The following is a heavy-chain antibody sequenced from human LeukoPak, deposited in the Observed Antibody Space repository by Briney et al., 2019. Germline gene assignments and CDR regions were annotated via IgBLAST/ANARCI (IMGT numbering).Heavy chain of an antibody. D-gene: IGHD4-11*01. J-gene: IGHJ4*02. CDR2: IGAGGTFT. CDR1: GFTFSSYA. V-gene: IGHV3-23*01. Sequence: GGSLRLSCTASGFTFSSYAMNWVRQAPGKGLEWVSGIGAGGTFTYYADSVKGRFTIFRDNSRNTLYLQMNSLRADDTAVYYCAKDLDYTTYGYYLDYWGQGTLVTV. CDR3: AKDLDYTTYGYYLDY.